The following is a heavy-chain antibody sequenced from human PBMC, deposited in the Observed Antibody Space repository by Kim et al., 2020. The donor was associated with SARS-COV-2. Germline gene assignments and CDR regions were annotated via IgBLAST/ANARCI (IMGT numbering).Heavy chain of an antibody. V-gene: IGHV3-53*01. CDR2: IYSGGST. CDR1: GFTVSSNY. D-gene: IGHD6-6*01. Sequence: GGSLRLSCAASGFTVSSNYMSWVRQAPGKGLEWVSVIYSGGSTYYADSVKGRFTISRDNSKNTLYLQMNSLRAEDTAVYYCSSAAARPMVGYSYYYYGM. CDR3: SSAAARPMVGYSYYYYGM. J-gene: IGHJ6*01.